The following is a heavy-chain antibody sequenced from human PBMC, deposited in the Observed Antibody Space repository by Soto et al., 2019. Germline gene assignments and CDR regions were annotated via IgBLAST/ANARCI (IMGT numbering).Heavy chain of an antibody. CDR3: AQERSGYDLGRWYYGMDV. CDR2: ISYDGSNK. D-gene: IGHD5-12*01. V-gene: IGHV3-30*18. Sequence: GGSLRLSCAASEFTFSDYGMHWVRQAPGKGLEWVTVISYDGSNKYYADSVKGRFTISRDNSKNTLYLQMNSLRAEDTAVYYCAQERSGYDLGRWYYGMDVWGQGTTVTVSS. J-gene: IGHJ6*02. CDR1: EFTFSDYG.